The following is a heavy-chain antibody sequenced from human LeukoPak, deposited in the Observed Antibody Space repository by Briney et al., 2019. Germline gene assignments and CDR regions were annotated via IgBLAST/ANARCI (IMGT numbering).Heavy chain of an antibody. J-gene: IGHJ4*02. D-gene: IGHD1-26*01. Sequence: GSLRLSCAASGFTFSSYSMNWVRQAPGKGLEWVSSISSSSSYIYYADSVKGRFTISRDNAKNSLYPQMNSLRAEDTAVYYCARVLVGAPDYWGQGTLVTVSS. CDR2: ISSSSSYI. CDR3: ARVLVGAPDY. V-gene: IGHV3-21*01. CDR1: GFTFSSYS.